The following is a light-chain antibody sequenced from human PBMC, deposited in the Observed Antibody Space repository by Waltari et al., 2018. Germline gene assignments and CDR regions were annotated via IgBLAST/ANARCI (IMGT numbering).Light chain of an antibody. CDR3: QTWGTGIVV. J-gene: IGLJ2*01. V-gene: IGLV4-69*01. CDR2: LNSDGSH. Sequence: QLVLTQSPSASASLGASVKLTCTLSSGHSSYAIAWHQQQPEQGHRYLMKLNSDGSHSKGDGIPDRFSGSSSGAERYLTISSLQSEDEADYYCQTWGTGIVVFGGGTKLTVL. CDR1: SGHSSYA.